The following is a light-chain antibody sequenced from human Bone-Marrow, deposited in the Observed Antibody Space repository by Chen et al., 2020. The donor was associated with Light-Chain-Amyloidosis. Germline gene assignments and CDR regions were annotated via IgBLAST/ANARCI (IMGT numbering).Light chain of an antibody. CDR3: QQYGDYTT. CDR2: KAS. J-gene: IGKJ1*01. V-gene: IGKV1-5*03. CDR1: QSINSW. Sequence: DIQMTQSPSTLSASVGDSVAITCRASQSINSWLAWYQQKPGNAPKLLIYKASTVQSGVPSRFSGSGSGTEFTLTISSLQPDDFATYYCQQYGDYTTFGQGTKVEVK.